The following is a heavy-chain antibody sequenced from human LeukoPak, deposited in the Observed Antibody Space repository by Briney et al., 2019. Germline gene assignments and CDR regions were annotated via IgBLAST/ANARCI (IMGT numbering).Heavy chain of an antibody. Sequence: ASVKVSCKASGYTFTSYAMHWVRQAPGQRLEWMGWINAGNGNTKYSQKFQGRVTITRDTSASTAYMELSSLRSEDTAVYYCARTEPLTPIGVITTLYYYYGMDVWGQGTTVTVSS. CDR1: GYTFTSYA. D-gene: IGHD3-10*01. J-gene: IGHJ6*02. CDR3: ARTEPLTPIGVITTLYYYYGMDV. V-gene: IGHV1-3*01. CDR2: INAGNGNT.